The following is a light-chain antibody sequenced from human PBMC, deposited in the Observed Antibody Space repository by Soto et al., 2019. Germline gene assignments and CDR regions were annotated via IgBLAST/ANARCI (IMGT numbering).Light chain of an antibody. CDR1: QSGSSR. CDR2: GAS. CDR3: QHFRT. V-gene: IGKV3-15*01. Sequence: EIVMTQSPATLPVSQGDRVTLSCRASQSGSSRLAWYQQKPGQSPRLLIYGASTRATGIPARFSGSGSGTDFTLTISRLEPEDFAVYYCQHFRTFGQGTKVEIK. J-gene: IGKJ1*01.